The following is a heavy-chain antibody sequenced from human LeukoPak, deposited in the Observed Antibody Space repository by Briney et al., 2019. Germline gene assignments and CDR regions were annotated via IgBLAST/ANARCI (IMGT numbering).Heavy chain of an antibody. CDR1: GYTFTSYA. D-gene: IGHD1-26*01. CDR2: IIPIFGTA. V-gene: IGHV1-69*13. Sequence: SVKVSCKASGYTFTSYAISWVRQAPGQGLEWMGGIIPIFGTANYAQKFQGRVTITADESTSTAYMELSSLRSEDTAVYYCARDGRYSGSYYEAGWGQGTLVTVSS. CDR3: ARDGRYSGSYYEAG. J-gene: IGHJ4*02.